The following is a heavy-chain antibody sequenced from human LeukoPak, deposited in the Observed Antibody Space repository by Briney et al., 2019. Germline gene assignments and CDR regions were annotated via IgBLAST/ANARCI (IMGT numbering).Heavy chain of an antibody. Sequence: SETLSLTCTVSGGSISSYYWSWIRQPPGKGLEWIGYIYYSGSTNYNPSLKSRVTISVDTSKNQFSLKLSSVTAADTAVYYCARHTTYSSSWYPEAFDIWGQGTMVTVSS. CDR1: GGSISSYY. V-gene: IGHV4-59*08. J-gene: IGHJ3*02. CDR3: ARHTTYSSSWYPEAFDI. D-gene: IGHD6-13*01. CDR2: IYYSGST.